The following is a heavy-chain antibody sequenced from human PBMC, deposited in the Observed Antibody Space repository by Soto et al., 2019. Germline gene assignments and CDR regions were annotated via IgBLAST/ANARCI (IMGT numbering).Heavy chain of an antibody. CDR1: GGPISSGGYY. J-gene: IGHJ6*02. CDR3: ARDSGIAAAGAYYYYGMDV. D-gene: IGHD6-13*01. V-gene: IGHV4-31*03. Sequence: SETLSLTCTVSGGPISSGGYYWSWIRQHPGKGLEWIGYIYYSGSTYYNPSLKSRVTISVDTSKNQFSLKLSSVTAADTAVYYCARDSGIAAAGAYYYYGMDVWGQGTTVTVSS. CDR2: IYYSGST.